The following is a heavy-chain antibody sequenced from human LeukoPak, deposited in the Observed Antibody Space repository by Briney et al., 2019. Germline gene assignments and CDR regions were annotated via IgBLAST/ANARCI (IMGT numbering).Heavy chain of an antibody. J-gene: IGHJ4*02. Sequence: PSETLSLTCAVYGGSFSGYYWSWIRQPPGKGLEWIGEINHSGGTNYNPSLKSRVTISVDTSKNQFSLKLSSVTAADTAVYYCARGAAGSRIRRGLCSGGSCYHYFDYWGQGTLVTVSS. CDR2: INHSGGT. D-gene: IGHD2-15*01. CDR1: GGSFSGYY. V-gene: IGHV4-34*01. CDR3: ARGAAGSRIRRGLCSGGSCYHYFDY.